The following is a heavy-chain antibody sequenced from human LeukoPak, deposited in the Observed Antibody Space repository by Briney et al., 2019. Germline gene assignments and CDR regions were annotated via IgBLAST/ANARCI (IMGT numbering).Heavy chain of an antibody. CDR3: TRKVLKSYDTSGD. Sequence: PGGSLRLSCATSGFTFSAYSMNWVRQAPGRGLEWVSSISGSSTYRHYADSVKGRFTISRDNAKNSLYLQMNSLRAEDTAVYFCTRKVLKSYDTSGDGGQGTLVTVSS. D-gene: IGHD3-22*01. CDR1: GFTFSAYS. V-gene: IGHV3-21*01. CDR2: ISGSSTYR. J-gene: IGHJ4*02.